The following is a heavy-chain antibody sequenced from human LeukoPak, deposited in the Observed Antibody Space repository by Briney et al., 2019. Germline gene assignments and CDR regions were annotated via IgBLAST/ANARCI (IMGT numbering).Heavy chain of an antibody. CDR1: GGSFSDHY. D-gene: IGHD5-18*01. Sequence: AETLSLTCAVYGGSFSDHYWSWIRQPPGKGLEWMGEISPWESPNYRPSLKCRVTMSVATSKNQFSLKLSSVTAAATAVYFCARVGYSYVINDWSRTGLGAYPTKYHYPMDVWDKGTTVTVSS. V-gene: IGHV4-34*01. CDR2: ISPWESP. CDR3: ARVGYSYVINDWSRTGLGAYPTKYHYPMDV. J-gene: IGHJ6*03.